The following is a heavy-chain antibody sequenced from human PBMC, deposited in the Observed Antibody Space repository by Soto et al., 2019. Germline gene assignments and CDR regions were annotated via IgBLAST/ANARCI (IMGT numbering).Heavy chain of an antibody. V-gene: IGHV5-51*01. J-gene: IGHJ6*02. CDR3: ARRDMQQLVGENDIYV. CDR2: IYPGDSDT. CDR1: GYSFTSYW. D-gene: IGHD6-13*01. Sequence: PGESLKISCKGSGYSFTSYWIGWVRQMPGKGLEWMGIIYPGDSDTRYSPSFQGQVTISADKSISTAYLQWSSLKASDTAMYYCARRDMQQLVGENDIYVWAQGTTVTVSS.